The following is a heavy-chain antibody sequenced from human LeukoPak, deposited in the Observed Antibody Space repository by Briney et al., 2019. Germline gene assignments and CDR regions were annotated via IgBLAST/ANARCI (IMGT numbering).Heavy chain of an antibody. Sequence: GGSLRLSCAASGFTFSSYGMHWVRQAPGKGLEWVAVIWYDGSNKYYADSVKGRFTISRDNSKNTLYLQMNSLRAEDTAVYYCAKEDYDVSTGNPYDYWGQGTLVTVSS. CDR2: IWYDGSNK. J-gene: IGHJ4*02. CDR3: AKEDYDVSTGNPYDY. D-gene: IGHD3-9*01. CDR1: GFTFSSYG. V-gene: IGHV3-33*06.